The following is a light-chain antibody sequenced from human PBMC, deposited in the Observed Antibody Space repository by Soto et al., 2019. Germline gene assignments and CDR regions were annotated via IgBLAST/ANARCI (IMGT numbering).Light chain of an antibody. CDR3: CSYAPGSTWV. J-gene: IGLJ3*02. CDR1: SSDIGTYNL. V-gene: IGLV2-23*01. CDR2: EGN. Sequence: QSALTQPASVSASPGQSITISCTGTSSDIGTYNLVSWYQQHPGKVPKLMIYEGNKRPSGVSNRFSGSKSGNTASLTISGLQAEDEADYYCCSYAPGSTWVFGGGTKLTVL.